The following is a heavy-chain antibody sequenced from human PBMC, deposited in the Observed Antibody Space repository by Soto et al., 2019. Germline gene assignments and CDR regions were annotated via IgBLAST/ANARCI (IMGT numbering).Heavy chain of an antibody. CDR2: ISWNSGSI. Sequence: ESGGGLVQPGRSLRLSCAASGFTFDDYAMHWVRQAPGKGLEWVSGISWNSGSIGYADSVKGRFTISRDNAKNSLYLQMNSLRAEDTAVYYCARDYDRFDYWGQGTLVTVSS. CDR1: GFTFDDYA. J-gene: IGHJ4*02. D-gene: IGHD3-16*01. V-gene: IGHV3-9*01. CDR3: ARDYDRFDY.